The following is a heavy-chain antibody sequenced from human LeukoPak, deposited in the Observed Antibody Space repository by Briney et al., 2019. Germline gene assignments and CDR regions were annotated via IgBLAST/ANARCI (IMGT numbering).Heavy chain of an antibody. Sequence: PGGSLRLSCGASGFTFSTYGMGWVRQAPGKGLEWVSSISYSDDSTYYADSVKGRFTISRDNSKNTLSLQMNSQRAEDTAVYYCVKHSLYYYGSGTYFDYWGQGTLVTVSS. J-gene: IGHJ4*02. V-gene: IGHV3-23*01. D-gene: IGHD3-10*01. CDR1: GFTFSTYG. CDR2: ISYSDDST. CDR3: VKHSLYYYGSGTYFDY.